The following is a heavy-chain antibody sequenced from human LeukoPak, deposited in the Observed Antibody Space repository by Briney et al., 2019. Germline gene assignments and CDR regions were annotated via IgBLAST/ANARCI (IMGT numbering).Heavy chain of an antibody. CDR1: GYTFIDYY. J-gene: IGHJ4*02. V-gene: IGHV1-2*02. Sequence: GASVKVSCKTSGYTFIDYYIHWVRQAPGQGLEWMGWFNPNGGGTYYAQRFQGRVTMTRDMSIRTAYMELSGLRVDDTAVYYCARGGRSELGACDYWGQGTLVTVSS. CDR3: ARGGRSELGACDY. D-gene: IGHD7-27*01. CDR2: FNPNGGGT.